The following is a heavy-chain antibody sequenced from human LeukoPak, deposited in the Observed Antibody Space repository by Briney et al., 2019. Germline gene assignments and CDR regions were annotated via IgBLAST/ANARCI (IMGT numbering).Heavy chain of an antibody. D-gene: IGHD5-18*01. V-gene: IGHV3-7*01. CDR2: IKEDESEM. CDR1: GFSFSSSW. Sequence: PGGSLRLSCAASGFSFSSSWMTWVRQAPGKGLEWVANIKEDESEMYYVDSVKGRFTASRDNAKNSLYLQMNSLRAEDTAVYYCARILTYSYGLDYWGQGILVTVSS. CDR3: ARILTYSYGLDY. J-gene: IGHJ4*02.